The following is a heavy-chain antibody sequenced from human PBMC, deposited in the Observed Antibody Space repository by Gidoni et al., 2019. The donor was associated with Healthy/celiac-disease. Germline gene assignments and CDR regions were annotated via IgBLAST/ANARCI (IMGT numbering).Heavy chain of an antibody. V-gene: IGHV3-64D*08. D-gene: IGHD5-18*01. CDR2: ISSNGGST. CDR1: GFPFSSFA. J-gene: IGHJ4*02. Sequence: EVQLVESGGGLVQPGGSLRLSCSASGFPFSSFAMHWVRQAPGKGLEYVSAISSNGGSTYYADSVKGRFTISRDNSKNTLYLQMSSLRAEDTAVYYCVKVNRRNAMALPGYFDYWGQGTLVTVSS. CDR3: VKVNRRNAMALPGYFDY.